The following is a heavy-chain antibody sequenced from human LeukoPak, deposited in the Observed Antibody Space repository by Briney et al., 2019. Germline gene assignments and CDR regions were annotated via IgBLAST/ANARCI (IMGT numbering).Heavy chain of an antibody. J-gene: IGHJ4*02. CDR2: INPNSGGT. CDR1: GYTFTSYD. Sequence: ASVKVSCKASGYTFTSYDISWVRQAPGQGLEWMGWINPNSGGTNYAQKFQGRVTMTRDTSISTAYMELSSLRSEDTAVYYCARGRRYSGYDAFGYWGQGTLVTVSS. D-gene: IGHD5-12*01. V-gene: IGHV1-2*02. CDR3: ARGRRYSGYDAFGY.